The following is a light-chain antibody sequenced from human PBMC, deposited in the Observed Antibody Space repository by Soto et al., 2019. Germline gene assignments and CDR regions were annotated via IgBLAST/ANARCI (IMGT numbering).Light chain of an antibody. CDR1: QGIRSY. J-gene: IGKJ4*01. Sequence: DIQLTQSPSFLSASVGDRVTITCRASQGIRSYLAWYQQKPGKAPKLLIYAASTLQSGGPSRFSGSGSGTEFTLTISSLQPEDFATYYCQQFYSYPLTFGGGTKVEIK. V-gene: IGKV1-9*01. CDR2: AAS. CDR3: QQFYSYPLT.